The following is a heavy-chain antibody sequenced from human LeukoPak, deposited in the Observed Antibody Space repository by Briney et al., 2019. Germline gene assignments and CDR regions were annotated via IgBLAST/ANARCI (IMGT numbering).Heavy chain of an antibody. J-gene: IGHJ5*02. D-gene: IGHD2-21*02. Sequence: PSQTLSLTCTVSGRSLSSGGYCWSWTRQHPGKGLEWIGYIYDSRSTYYNPSVKSRVTIAVDTSKNPFSLKLSSVTAADTAVYCCARVLEFDHCGGDCYSSWFDPWGQGTLVTVSS. V-gene: IGHV4-31*03. CDR3: ARVLEFDHCGGDCYSSWFDP. CDR1: GRSLSSGGYC. CDR2: IYDSRST.